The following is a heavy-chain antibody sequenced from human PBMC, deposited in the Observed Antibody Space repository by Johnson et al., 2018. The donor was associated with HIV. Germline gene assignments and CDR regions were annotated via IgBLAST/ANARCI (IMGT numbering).Heavy chain of an antibody. CDR2: IPYDGYNK. J-gene: IGHJ3*02. D-gene: IGHD4-17*01. V-gene: IGHV3-30-3*01. Sequence: QMQLVESGGGVVQPGRSLRLSCGASGFIFSSYAMHWVRQAPGKGLEWVAVIPYDGYNKYYADSVKGRFTISRDNSKNTLYLQMNSLRAEDTAVYYCAKGENDYGDYGLDAFDIWGQGTMVTVSS. CDR3: AKGENDYGDYGLDAFDI. CDR1: GFIFSSYA.